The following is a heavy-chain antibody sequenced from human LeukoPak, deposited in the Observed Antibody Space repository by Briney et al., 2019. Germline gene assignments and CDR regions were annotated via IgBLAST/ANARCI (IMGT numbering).Heavy chain of an antibody. D-gene: IGHD3-22*01. J-gene: IGHJ6*03. Sequence: GGSLRLSCAASGFSFNNYAMYWVRQAPGKGLEWVSFIYSAGNTYYADSVKGRFTISRDNSKSTVYLQMNSLRAEDTAVYYCARERRTSRIITMIRKHDQKPSYYMDVWGKGTTVTISS. CDR1: GFSFNNYA. CDR3: ARERRTSRIITMIRKHDQKPSYYMDV. CDR2: IYSAGNT. V-gene: IGHV3-53*01.